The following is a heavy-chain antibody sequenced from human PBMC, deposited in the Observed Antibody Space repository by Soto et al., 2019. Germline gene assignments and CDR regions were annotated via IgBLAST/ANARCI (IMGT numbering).Heavy chain of an antibody. Sequence: PSETLSLTCTVSGGSISSSTFYWGWIRQPPGKGLEWIGNIYYDGSTYYNPSLKSRVSISVDTSKNQFSLKLSSVTAADTAVYYCARFYMVRGVMGAFDIWGQGTMVTVSS. CDR2: IYYDGST. V-gene: IGHV4-31*03. J-gene: IGHJ3*02. CDR1: GGSISSSTFY. D-gene: IGHD3-10*01. CDR3: ARFYMVRGVMGAFDI.